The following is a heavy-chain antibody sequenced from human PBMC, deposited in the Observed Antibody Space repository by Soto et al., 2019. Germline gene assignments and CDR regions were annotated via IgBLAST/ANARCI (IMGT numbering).Heavy chain of an antibody. J-gene: IGHJ6*02. Sequence: PSETLSLTCTVSGGSISSGGYYWSWIRQHPGKGLEWIGYIYYSGSTYYNPSLKSRVTISVDTSKNQFSLKLSSVTAADTAVYYCARGAYYDFWSGYYTVPAGYYYYGMDVWCQGTTVTVSS. V-gene: IGHV4-31*03. CDR1: GGSISSGGYY. CDR2: IYYSGST. CDR3: ARGAYYDFWSGYYTVPAGYYYYGMDV. D-gene: IGHD3-3*01.